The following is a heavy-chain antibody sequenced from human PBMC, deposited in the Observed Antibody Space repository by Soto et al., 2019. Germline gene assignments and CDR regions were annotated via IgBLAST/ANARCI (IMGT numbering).Heavy chain of an antibody. V-gene: IGHV3-21*01. Sequence: PGGSLRLSCAASGFTFSSYSMNWVRQAPGKGLEWVSSISSSSSYIYYADSVKGRFTISRDNAKNSLYLQMNSLRAEDTAVYYCARVYSSGWYGGSVHDAFDIWGQGTMVTVSS. D-gene: IGHD6-19*01. J-gene: IGHJ3*02. CDR3: ARVYSSGWYGGSVHDAFDI. CDR1: GFTFSSYS. CDR2: ISSSSSYI.